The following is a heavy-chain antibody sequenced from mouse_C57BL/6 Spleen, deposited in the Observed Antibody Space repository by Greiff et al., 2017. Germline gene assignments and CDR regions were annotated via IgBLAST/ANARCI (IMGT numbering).Heavy chain of an antibody. CDR3: ARRAYYSNQGYAMDY. CDR1: GYTFTSYT. CDR2: INPSSGYT. J-gene: IGHJ4*01. Sequence: QVQLKQSGAELARPGASVKMSCKASGYTFTSYTMHWVKQRPGQGLEWIGYINPSSGYTKYNQKFKDKATLTADKSSSTAYMQLSSLTSEDSAVYYCARRAYYSNQGYAMDYWGQGTSVTVSS. D-gene: IGHD2-5*01. V-gene: IGHV1-4*01.